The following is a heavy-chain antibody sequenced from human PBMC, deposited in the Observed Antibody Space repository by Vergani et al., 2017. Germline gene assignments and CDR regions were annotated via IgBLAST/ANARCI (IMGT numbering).Heavy chain of an antibody. V-gene: IGHV3-49*03. CDR1: GFTFGDYG. Sequence: EVQLVESGGGLVQPGRSLRLSCTASGFTFGDYGMSWFRQAPGKGLEWVGFIRSKVYGGTTEYAASVKGRFTISRDDSKSIAYLQMNSLKTEDTAVYYCARGVLRVPAALDYWGQGTLVTVSS. D-gene: IGHD2-2*01. CDR3: ARGVLRVPAALDY. CDR2: IRSKVYGGTT. J-gene: IGHJ4*02.